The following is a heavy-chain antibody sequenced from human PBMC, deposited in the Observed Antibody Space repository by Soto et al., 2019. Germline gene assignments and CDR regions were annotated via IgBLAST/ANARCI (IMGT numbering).Heavy chain of an antibody. CDR1: GYQFTNYW. CDR3: GRQGGDGYHLNH. CDR2: IDPGDSDT. D-gene: IGHD3-16*01. Sequence: ESVKISFEGSGYQFTNYWINWVRQIPGKGLEWMGRIDPGDSDTNYSPSFEGHVTFLVEKSLSTAYVQWSSLKASATAMYFCGRQGGDGYHLNHWGKRTLITVSS. V-gene: IGHV5-10-1*01. J-gene: IGHJ5*02.